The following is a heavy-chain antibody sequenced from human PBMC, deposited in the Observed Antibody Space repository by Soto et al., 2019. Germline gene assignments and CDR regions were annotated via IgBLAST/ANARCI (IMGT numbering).Heavy chain of an antibody. CDR1: GGSISSGGYY. J-gene: IGHJ5*02. Sequence: LSLTCTVSGGSISSGGYYWSWIRQHPGKGLEWIGYIYYSGSTYYNPSLKSRVTISVDTSKNQFSLKLSSVTAADTAVYYCARVRTIFGVVTPIMDWFNPWGQGTLVTVSS. CDR3: ARVRTIFGVVTPIMDWFNP. V-gene: IGHV4-31*03. D-gene: IGHD3-3*01. CDR2: IYYSGST.